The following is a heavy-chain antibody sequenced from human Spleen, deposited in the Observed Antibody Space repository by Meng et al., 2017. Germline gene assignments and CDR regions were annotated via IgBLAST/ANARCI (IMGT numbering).Heavy chain of an antibody. CDR1: TSNY. V-gene: IGHV3-53*01. CDR3: ARDSVLTGYYFDYFDY. CDR2: FYSGGRT. J-gene: IGHJ4*02. Sequence: TSNYMNWVRQAPGKGLDWVSVFYSGGRTYYADSAKGRFTISRDSSKDTLYLQINSLRAEDTAVYYCARDSVLTGYYFDYFDYWGQGTLVTVSS. D-gene: IGHD3-9*01.